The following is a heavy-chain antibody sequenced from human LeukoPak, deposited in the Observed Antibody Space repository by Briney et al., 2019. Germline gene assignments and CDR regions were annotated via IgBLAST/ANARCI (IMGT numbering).Heavy chain of an antibody. V-gene: IGHV3-21*01. CDR1: GFTFSSYS. CDR3: AKDTTTVTGHAFDI. J-gene: IGHJ3*02. D-gene: IGHD4-17*01. CDR2: ISSSSSYI. Sequence: GGSLRLSCAASGFTFSSYSMNWVRQAPGKGLEWVSSISSSSSYIYYADSVKGRFTISRDNAKNSLYLQMNSLRAEDTAVYYCAKDTTTVTGHAFDIWGQGTMVTVSS.